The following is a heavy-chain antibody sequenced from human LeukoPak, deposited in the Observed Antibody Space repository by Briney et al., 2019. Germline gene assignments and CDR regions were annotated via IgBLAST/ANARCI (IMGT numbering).Heavy chain of an antibody. D-gene: IGHD3-22*01. Sequence: SETLSLTCTVSGYSISSGYYWGWIRQPPGKGLEWIGSIYHSGSTNYNPSLKSRVTISVDKSKNQFSLKLSSVTAADTAVYYCARAQDYYDSSGYYSGWFDPWGQGTLVTVSS. V-gene: IGHV4-38-2*02. CDR2: IYHSGST. CDR3: ARAQDYYDSSGYYSGWFDP. CDR1: GYSISSGYY. J-gene: IGHJ5*02.